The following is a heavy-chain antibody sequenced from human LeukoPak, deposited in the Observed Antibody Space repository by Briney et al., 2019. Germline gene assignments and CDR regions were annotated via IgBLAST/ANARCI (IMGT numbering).Heavy chain of an antibody. CDR3: AATRGFWSGYSSDAFDI. D-gene: IGHD3-3*01. V-gene: IGHV4-4*07. CDR1: GGSISSYY. Sequence: PSETLSLTCTVSGGSISSYYWSWIRQPAGKGLEWIGRIYTSGSINYNPYLKSRVPMSVDTSKNQFSLTLSSVTAADTAVYYCAATRGFWSGYSSDAFDIWGQGTMVTVSS. J-gene: IGHJ3*02. CDR2: IYTSGSI.